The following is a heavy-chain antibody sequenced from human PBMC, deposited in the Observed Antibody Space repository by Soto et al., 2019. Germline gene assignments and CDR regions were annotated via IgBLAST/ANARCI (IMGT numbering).Heavy chain of an antibody. CDR1: GFTFDDYA. CDR2: ISWNSGSI. D-gene: IGHD6-13*01. J-gene: IGHJ6*04. Sequence: GGSLRLSCAASGFTFDDYAMHWVRQAPGKGLEWVSGISWNSGSIGYADSVKGRFTISRDNAKNSLYLQMNSLRAEDTALYYCAKALRSSPYDVWGKGTTVTVSS. V-gene: IGHV3-9*01. CDR3: AKALRSSPYDV.